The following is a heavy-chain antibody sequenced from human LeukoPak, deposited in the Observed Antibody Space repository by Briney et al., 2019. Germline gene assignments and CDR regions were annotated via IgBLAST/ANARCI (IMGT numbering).Heavy chain of an antibody. CDR2: IGGSGSTI. CDR3: SRDPGLEY. CDR1: GFTFSGYS. J-gene: IGHJ4*02. V-gene: IGHV3-48*02. Sequence: GVSLRLSCAASGFTFSGYSMNWVRQAPGKGLEWLSFIGGSGSTIYYADSVRGRFTISRDNAKNSLHLQMNSLGDEHTAVYYCSRDPGLEYWGRGTLITVSS.